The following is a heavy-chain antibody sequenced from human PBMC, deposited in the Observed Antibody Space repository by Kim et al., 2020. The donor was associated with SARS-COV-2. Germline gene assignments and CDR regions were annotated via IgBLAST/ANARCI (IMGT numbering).Heavy chain of an antibody. D-gene: IGHD6-19*01. CDR3: ARDPYSSGYFDY. Sequence: YSADSVTGRFTLSRDNSKNTLYLQMNSLRAEDTAVYYCARDPYSSGYFDYWGQGTLVTVSS. V-gene: IGHV3-53*01. J-gene: IGHJ4*02.